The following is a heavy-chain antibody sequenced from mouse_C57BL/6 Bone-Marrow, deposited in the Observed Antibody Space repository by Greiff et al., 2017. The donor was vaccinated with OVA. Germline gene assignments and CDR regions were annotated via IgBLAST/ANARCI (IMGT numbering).Heavy chain of an antibody. Sequence: VQLQQSGAELVRPGASVKLSCTASGFNIKDDYMHWVKERPERGLEWIGWIDPENGDTEYASKFQGKATITADTSSKTVYLHLSSLTSEDTAVYYCTTCRYWGQGTTLTVSS. CDR1: GFNIKDDY. J-gene: IGHJ2*01. CDR2: IDPENGDT. V-gene: IGHV14-4*01. CDR3: TTCRY.